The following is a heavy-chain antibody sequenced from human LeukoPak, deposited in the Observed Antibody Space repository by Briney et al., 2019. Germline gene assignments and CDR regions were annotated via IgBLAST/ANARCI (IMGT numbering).Heavy chain of an antibody. CDR1: GGSFSGYY. CDR3: ARTLITYYYDSSGYTKRYYFDY. CDR2: INHSGST. D-gene: IGHD3-22*01. V-gene: IGHV4-34*01. J-gene: IGHJ4*02. Sequence: SETLSLTCAVYGGSFSGYYWSWIRQPPGKGLEWIGEINHSGSTNYNPSLKSRVTISVDTSKNQFSLKLSSVTAADTAVYYCARTLITYYYDSSGYTKRYYFDYWGQGTLVTVSS.